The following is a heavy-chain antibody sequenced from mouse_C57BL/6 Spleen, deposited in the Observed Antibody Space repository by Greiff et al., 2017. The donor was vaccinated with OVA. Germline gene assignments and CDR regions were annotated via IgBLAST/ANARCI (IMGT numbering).Heavy chain of an antibody. V-gene: IGHV1-52*01. J-gene: IGHJ3*01. Sequence: VKLQQPGAELVRPGSSVKLSCKASGYTFTSYWMHWVKQRPIQGLEWIGNIDPSDSETHYNQKFKDKATLTVDKSSSTAYMQLSSLTSEDSAVYYCARSKTALAYWGQGTLVTVSA. CDR3: ARSKTALAY. D-gene: IGHD1-2*01. CDR2: IDPSDSET. CDR1: GYTFTSYW.